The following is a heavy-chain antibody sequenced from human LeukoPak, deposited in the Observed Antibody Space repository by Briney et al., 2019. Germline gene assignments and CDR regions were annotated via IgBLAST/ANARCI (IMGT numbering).Heavy chain of an antibody. CDR2: IYYSGST. D-gene: IGHD3-10*01. J-gene: IGHJ4*02. CDR1: GGSISSSSYY. V-gene: IGHV4-39*07. Sequence: PSETLSLTCTVSGGSISSSSYYWGWIRQPPGKGLEGIGSIYYSGSTYYNPSLKSRVTISVDTSKNQFSLKLSSVTAADTAVYYCATRLWGSGRSEYYFDYWGQGTLVTVSS. CDR3: ATRLWGSGRSEYYFDY.